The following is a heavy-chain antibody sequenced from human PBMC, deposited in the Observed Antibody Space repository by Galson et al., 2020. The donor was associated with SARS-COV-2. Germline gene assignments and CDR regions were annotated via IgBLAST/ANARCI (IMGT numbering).Heavy chain of an antibody. CDR3: ARINRNGDYGNWFDP. CDR2: IDWDDDK. V-gene: IGHV2-70*01. Sequence: SGPTLVKPTQTLTLTCNFSGFSLSTSGMCVSWIRQPPGKALEWLALIDWDDDKYYSTSLKTRLTISKDTSKNQVVLTMTNMDPVDTATYYCARINRNGDYGNWFDPWGQGTLVTVSS. J-gene: IGHJ5*02. D-gene: IGHD4-17*01. CDR1: GFSLSTSGMC.